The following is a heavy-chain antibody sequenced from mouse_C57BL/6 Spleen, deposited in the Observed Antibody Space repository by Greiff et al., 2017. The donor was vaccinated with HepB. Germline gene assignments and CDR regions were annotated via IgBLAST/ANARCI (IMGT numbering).Heavy chain of an antibody. D-gene: IGHD2-1*01. CDR3: AIGKGAMDY. CDR1: GYTFTSYW. J-gene: IGHJ4*01. V-gene: IGHV1-59*01. Sequence: QVQLQQPGAELVRPGTSVKLSCKASGYTFTSYWMHWVKQRPGQGLEWIGVIDPSDSYTNYNQKFKGKATLTVDTSSSTAYMQLSSLTSEDSAVYYCAIGKGAMDYWGQGTSVTVAS. CDR2: IDPSDSYT.